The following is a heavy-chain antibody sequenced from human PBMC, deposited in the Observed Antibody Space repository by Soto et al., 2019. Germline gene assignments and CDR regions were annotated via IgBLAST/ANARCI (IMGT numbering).Heavy chain of an antibody. V-gene: IGHV4-39*01. CDR2: IYYSGST. D-gene: IGHD6-13*01. CDR1: GDSISSSIYY. Sequence: QLQLQESGPGLVKPSETLSLTCTVSGDSISSSIYYWGWIRQPPGKGLEWIGTIYYSGSTFYNPSLKSRFTISVDTSKNQFSLRLRSVTAADTAVYYCASQAAVGTRRGACYFDYWGQGTLVTVSS. CDR3: ASQAAVGTRRGACYFDY. J-gene: IGHJ4*02.